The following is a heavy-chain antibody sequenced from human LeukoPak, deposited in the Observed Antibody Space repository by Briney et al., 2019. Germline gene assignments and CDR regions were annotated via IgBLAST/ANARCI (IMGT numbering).Heavy chain of an antibody. V-gene: IGHV3-7*01. D-gene: IGHD5-12*01. J-gene: IGHJ4*02. Sequence: PGGSLRLSCAASGFTFSNYWMSWVRQAPGKGLEWVANIKQDGSETDCVDSVKGRFTISRDNAKNSLFLRMSSLRPEDTAVYYCARHRDGYRDYFDYWGQGTLVTVSS. CDR3: ARHRDGYRDYFDY. CDR2: IKQDGSET. CDR1: GFTFSNYW.